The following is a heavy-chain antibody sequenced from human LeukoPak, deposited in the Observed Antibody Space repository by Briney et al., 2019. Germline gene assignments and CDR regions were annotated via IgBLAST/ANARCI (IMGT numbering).Heavy chain of an antibody. Sequence: GGSLRLSCAASGFTFDDYAMHWVRQAPGKGLEWVSGISWNSGSIGYADSVKGRFTISRDSAKNSLYLQMNSLRAEDTALYYCAKGRYYYDSSGSGDAFDIWGQGTMVTVSS. J-gene: IGHJ3*02. CDR3: AKGRYYYDSSGSGDAFDI. V-gene: IGHV3-9*01. D-gene: IGHD3-22*01. CDR2: ISWNSGSI. CDR1: GFTFDDYA.